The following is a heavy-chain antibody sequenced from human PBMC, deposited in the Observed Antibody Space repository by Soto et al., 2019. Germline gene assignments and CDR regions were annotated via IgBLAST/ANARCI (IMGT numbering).Heavy chain of an antibody. CDR2: ISAYNGNT. J-gene: IGHJ4*02. V-gene: IGHV1-18*01. CDR3: ARSEYGDYFSDY. CDR1: GYTFTSYG. D-gene: IGHD4-17*01. Sequence: GASVKVSCKASGYTFTSYGISWVRQAPGQGLEWMGWISAYNGNTNYAQKLQGRVTMTTDTSTSTAYMELRSLRSDDTSVYFCARSEYGDYFSDYWCQGTPVTVFS.